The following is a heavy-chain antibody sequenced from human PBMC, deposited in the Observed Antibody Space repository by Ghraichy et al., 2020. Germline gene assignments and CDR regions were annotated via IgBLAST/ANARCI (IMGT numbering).Heavy chain of an antibody. CDR2: TYYTSKWYN. Sequence: SQTLSLTCAISGDSVSSNSAAWNWIRLSPSRGLEWLGRTYYTSKWYNDYTVSVKSRITINPDTSKNHFSLHLNSVTPEDTAVYYCARSSSSYNWFDPWGQGTLVTVSS. J-gene: IGHJ5*02. CDR3: ARSSSSYNWFDP. D-gene: IGHD6-6*01. CDR1: GDSVSSNSAA. V-gene: IGHV6-1*01.